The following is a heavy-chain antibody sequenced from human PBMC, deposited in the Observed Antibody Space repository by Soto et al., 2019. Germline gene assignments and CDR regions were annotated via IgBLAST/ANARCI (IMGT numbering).Heavy chain of an antibody. CDR2: IYYSGST. V-gene: IGHV4-31*03. CDR3: ARESRHSGYDLDY. J-gene: IGHJ4*02. Sequence: QVQLQESGPGLVKPSQTLSLTCTVSGGSISSGGYYWSWIRQHPGKGLEWIGYIYYSGSTYYNPSLKGRVTTSVDTSKNQFSLKLSSVTAADTAVYYCARESRHSGYDLDYWGQGTLVTVSS. CDR1: GGSISSGGYY. D-gene: IGHD5-12*01.